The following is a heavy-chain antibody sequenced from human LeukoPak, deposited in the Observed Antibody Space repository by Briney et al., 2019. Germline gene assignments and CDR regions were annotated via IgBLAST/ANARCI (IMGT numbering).Heavy chain of an antibody. Sequence: SVRISSTTFGFTFASSALQWVRQARGQRLEWIGWIVVGSGNTNYAQKLEERVTITRDMSTSTAYMELSSLRSEDTAVYYCAGYCGGDCLYDPWGQGTLVTVSS. CDR2: IVVGSGNT. CDR1: GFTFASSA. J-gene: IGHJ5*02. CDR3: AGYCGGDCLYDP. V-gene: IGHV1-58*01. D-gene: IGHD2-21*02.